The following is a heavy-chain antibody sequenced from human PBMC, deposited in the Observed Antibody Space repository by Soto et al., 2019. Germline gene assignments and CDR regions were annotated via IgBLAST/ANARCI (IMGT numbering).Heavy chain of an antibody. V-gene: IGHV1-69*13. CDR1: AGTFSSYA. CDR3: ASLKGHYYYYGMDV. J-gene: IGHJ6*02. CDR2: IIPIFGTA. Sequence: XSVKVSCKASAGTFSSYAISWVRQAPGQGLEWMGGIIPIFGTANYAQKFQGRVTITADESTSTAYMELSSLRSEDTAVYYCASLKGHYYYYGMDVWGQGTTVTASS.